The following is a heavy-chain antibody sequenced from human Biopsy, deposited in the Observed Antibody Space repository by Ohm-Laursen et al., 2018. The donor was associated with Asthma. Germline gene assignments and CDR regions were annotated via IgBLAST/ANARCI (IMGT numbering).Heavy chain of an antibody. V-gene: IGHV1-69*13. CDR2: IIPIFGTS. D-gene: IGHD5-12*01. J-gene: IGHJ6*02. CDR1: GDSFSNYA. Sequence: GASVKVSCKASGDSFSNYAISWVRPAPGQGLEWMGGIIPIFGTSNYAQKFQGRVTFTADESTSSAYMELSSLSSEDTAVYYCARGYSGSDRIVYYYSGLEVWGQGTTVTVSS. CDR3: ARGYSGSDRIVYYYSGLEV.